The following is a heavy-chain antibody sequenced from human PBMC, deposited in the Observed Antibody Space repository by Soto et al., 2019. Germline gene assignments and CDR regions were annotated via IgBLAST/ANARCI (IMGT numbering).Heavy chain of an antibody. Sequence: EVQLLESGAGLVQPGGSLRLSCAASGFSFSSYAMTWVRQPPGKGMQCVSAFSDGGSNTYYTDSVKGRFTIAKDNSNNTLFLQMTSLRAEDTAVYYCAMLHSGSWSTGYYFDYWGQGTLVTFSS. CDR1: GFSFSSYA. J-gene: IGHJ4*02. D-gene: IGHD6-13*01. V-gene: IGHV3-23*01. CDR3: AMLHSGSWSTGYYFDY. CDR2: FSDGGSNT.